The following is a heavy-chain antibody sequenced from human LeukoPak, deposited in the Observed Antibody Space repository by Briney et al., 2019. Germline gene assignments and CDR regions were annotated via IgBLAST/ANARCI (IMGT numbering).Heavy chain of an antibody. Sequence: GGSLRLSCAASGLTSGCCAMSWVRQAPGEGLEWVSAISGSGGSAYYADSVMGRFTVSRDNSKNTLYLQMNSLRVEDTATYYCASRPTSAAVAPSDYWGQGTLVTVSS. CDR2: ISGSGGSA. CDR3: ASRPTSAAVAPSDY. D-gene: IGHD6-19*01. J-gene: IGHJ4*02. V-gene: IGHV3-23*01. CDR1: GLTSGCCA.